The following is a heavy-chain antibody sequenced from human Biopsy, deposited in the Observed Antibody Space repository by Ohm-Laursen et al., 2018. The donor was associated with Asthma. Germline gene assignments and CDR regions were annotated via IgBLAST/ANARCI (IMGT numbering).Heavy chain of an antibody. CDR3: ARGGLHYYEYYGMGV. Sequence: SLRLSCSASGFTFDNYTMHWVRQAPGKGLEWVTIISYDGRNTYYADSVEGRFTISRDNSKNTLFLQMSSLRPEDTAVYYCARGGLHYYEYYGMGVWGQGTTVTVSS. CDR2: ISYDGRNT. V-gene: IGHV3-30*04. D-gene: IGHD2-21*02. CDR1: GFTFDNYT. J-gene: IGHJ6*02.